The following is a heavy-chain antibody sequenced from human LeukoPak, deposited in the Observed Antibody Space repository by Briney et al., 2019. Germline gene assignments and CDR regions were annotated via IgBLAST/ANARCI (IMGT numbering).Heavy chain of an antibody. D-gene: IGHD4-23*01. V-gene: IGHV4-30-2*01. J-gene: IGHJ3*02. Sequence: SETLSLTCTVSGGSIMVAAYSWSWIRPPPGKGLEWIGYIYYSGRSYYNPSLKSRVTISLDRSKNQFSLRLSSVTAADTAVYFCARGYGDNSGAFDIWGQGTFLPVFS. CDR2: IYYSGRS. CDR1: GGSIMVAAYS. CDR3: ARGYGDNSGAFDI.